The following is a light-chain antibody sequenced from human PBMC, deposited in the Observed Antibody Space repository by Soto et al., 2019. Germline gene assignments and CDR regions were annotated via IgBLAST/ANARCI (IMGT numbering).Light chain of an antibody. J-gene: IGKJ2*01. CDR2: GAS. CDR1: QSVSSSD. CDR3: QQYGGSPLYT. Sequence: EIVLTQSPGTLSLSPGDRATLSCRASQSVSSSDLAWYQQKPGQAPMLLISGASTRATGIPDRFSGSGSVSDFTLTISRLEPEDFAVYYCQQYGGSPLYTFGQGTQLEIK. V-gene: IGKV3-20*01.